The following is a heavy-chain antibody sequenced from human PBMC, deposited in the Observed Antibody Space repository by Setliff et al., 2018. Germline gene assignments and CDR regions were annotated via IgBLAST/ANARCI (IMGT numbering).Heavy chain of an antibody. V-gene: IGHV4-34*01. CDR3: AKERYFDWFFEN. J-gene: IGHJ4*02. CDR1: GGSFSDYY. Sequence: SETLSLTCTVYGGSFSDYYWGWIRQPPGKGLEWIAEINHSGSTNYNPSLKSRVTISLDTSTNQFSLNLNSVTAADTAVYYCAKERYFDWFFENWGQGTLVTVSS. D-gene: IGHD3-9*01. CDR2: INHSGST.